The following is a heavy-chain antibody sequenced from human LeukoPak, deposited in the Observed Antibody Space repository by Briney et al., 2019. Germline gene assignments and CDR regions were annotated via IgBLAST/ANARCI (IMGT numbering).Heavy chain of an antibody. D-gene: IGHD1-26*01. CDR1: GFTFTSNS. Sequence: GGSLRLSCAASGFTFTSNSINWVRHAPGKVLEWVSYISSSSTIYYSDSVKGRFTTSRDNAKNSVYLQMNSLRDEDTAVYYCARQREFDYWGQGTLVTVSS. CDR2: ISSSSTI. J-gene: IGHJ4*02. CDR3: ARQREFDY. V-gene: IGHV3-48*02.